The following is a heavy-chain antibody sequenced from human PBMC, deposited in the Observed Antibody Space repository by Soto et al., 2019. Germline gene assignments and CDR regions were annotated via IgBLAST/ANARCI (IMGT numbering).Heavy chain of an antibody. CDR2: IKSKSDGGTT. CDR1: AFSFTGAW. CDR3: ITHIGVCALDI. Sequence: GGSLRLSCAASAFSFTGAWMTWVRQAPGKGLEWVGRIKSKSDGGTTDYAAPVKGRFTISRDDSQHMLYLQMSSLRTEDTALYYCITHIGVCALDIWGQGTTVTVSS. D-gene: IGHD2-21*01. J-gene: IGHJ6*02. V-gene: IGHV3-15*01.